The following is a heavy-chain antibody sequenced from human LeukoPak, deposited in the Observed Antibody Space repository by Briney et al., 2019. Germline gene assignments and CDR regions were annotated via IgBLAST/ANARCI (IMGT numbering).Heavy chain of an antibody. D-gene: IGHD6-19*01. CDR2: IYHSGNT. CDR3: ASTRRAAVAGRFDS. Sequence: SETLSLTCNVSGATMSSNYWSWIRQPPGKGLEWIGYIYHSGNTNYSPSLESRVTMSVDESKNQFSLRVHFVSAADTAVYYCASTRRAAVAGRFDSWGQGTLVTVSS. V-gene: IGHV4-4*09. CDR1: GATMSSNY. J-gene: IGHJ4*02.